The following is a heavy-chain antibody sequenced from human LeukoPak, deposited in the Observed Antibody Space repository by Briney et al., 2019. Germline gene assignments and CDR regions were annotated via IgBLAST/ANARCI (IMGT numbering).Heavy chain of an antibody. J-gene: IGHJ4*02. D-gene: IGHD3-10*01. CDR2: ISSSGSST. CDR3: ARLSGSGSYSPFDY. V-gene: IGHV3-23*01. CDR1: GFTFTSYA. Sequence: GGSLRLACAASGFTFTSYAISWVRQAPGKGLEWVSSISSSGSSTYYADSVKGRFTISRDFSKNTLYLQMNSLRADDTAVYYCARLSGSGSYSPFDYWGQGTLVTVSS.